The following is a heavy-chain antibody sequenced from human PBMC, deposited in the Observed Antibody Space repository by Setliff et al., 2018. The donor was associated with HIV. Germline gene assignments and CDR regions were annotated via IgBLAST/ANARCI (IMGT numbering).Heavy chain of an antibody. CDR3: ARGRDSNGWYDV. J-gene: IGHJ5*02. Sequence: PGGSLRLSCAASGFTFSGYNLNWVRQAPGKGLEWVSSISGSSGYEYYADSVKGRFTISRDSAKNSLYLQTSSLRAEDTAVYYCARGRDSNGWYDVWDQGTLVTVSS. D-gene: IGHD4-4*01. CDR1: GFTFSGYN. CDR2: ISGSSGYE. V-gene: IGHV3-21*06.